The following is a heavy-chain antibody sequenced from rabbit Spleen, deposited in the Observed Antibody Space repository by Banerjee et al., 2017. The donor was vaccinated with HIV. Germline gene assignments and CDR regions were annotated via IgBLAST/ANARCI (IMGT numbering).Heavy chain of an antibody. Sequence: QEQLVESGGGLVQPEGSLTLTCTASGFSFSSSYYMCWVRQAPGKGLEWIACIYAGGSGITYYASWAKGRFTISKTSSTTVTLQMTSLTAADTATYFCARDTSSSFSSYGMDLWGPGTLVTVS. D-gene: IGHD1-1*01. J-gene: IGHJ6*01. CDR1: GFSFSSSYY. V-gene: IGHV1S45*01. CDR3: ARDTSSSFSSYGMDL. CDR2: IYAGGSGIT.